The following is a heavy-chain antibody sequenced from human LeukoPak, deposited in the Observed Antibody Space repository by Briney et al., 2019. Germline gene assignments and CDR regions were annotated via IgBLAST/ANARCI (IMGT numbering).Heavy chain of an antibody. CDR1: GFTFDDYT. CDR2: ISWDGGST. CDR3: AKVGLLATIKGWYFDL. D-gene: IGHD5-24*01. J-gene: IGHJ2*01. Sequence: PGGSLRLSCAASGFTFDDYTMHWVRQAPGKGLEWVSLISWDGGSTYYAGSVKGRFTISRDNSKNSLYLQMNSLRTEDTALYYCAKVGLLATIKGWYFDLWGRGTLVTVSS. V-gene: IGHV3-43*01.